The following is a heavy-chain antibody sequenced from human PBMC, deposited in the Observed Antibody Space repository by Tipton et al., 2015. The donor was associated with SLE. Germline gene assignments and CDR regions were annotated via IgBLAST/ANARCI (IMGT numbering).Heavy chain of an antibody. Sequence: TLSLTCTVSGGSISSSSYYWGWIRQPPGKGLEWIGSIHYSGSTSYNPSLESRVTLSVDASKDQFSLKLSSVTAADTAVYYCVVCSPASCAYFDYWGQGRLVTVSS. CDR3: VVCSPASCAYFDY. J-gene: IGHJ4*02. D-gene: IGHD2-2*01. CDR1: GGSISSSSYY. V-gene: IGHV4-39*07. CDR2: IHYSGST.